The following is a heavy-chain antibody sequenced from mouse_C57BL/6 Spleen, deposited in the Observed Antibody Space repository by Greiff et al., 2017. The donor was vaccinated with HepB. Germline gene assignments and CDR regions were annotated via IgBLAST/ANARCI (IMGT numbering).Heavy chain of an antibody. D-gene: IGHD2-3*01. CDR3: ARSGDGYYRAWFAY. V-gene: IGHV1-50*01. J-gene: IGHJ3*01. CDR2: LDPSDSYT. CDR1: GYTFTSYW. Sequence: QVQLQQPGAELVKPGASVKLSCKASGYTFTSYWMQWVKPRPGQGLEWIGELDPSDSYTNYNQKFKGKATLTVDTSSSTAYMQLSSLTSEDSAVYYCARSGDGYYRAWFAYWGQGTLVTVSA.